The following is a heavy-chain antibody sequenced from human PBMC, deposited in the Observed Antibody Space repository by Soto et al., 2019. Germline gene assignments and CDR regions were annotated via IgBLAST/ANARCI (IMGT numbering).Heavy chain of an antibody. V-gene: IGHV3-23*01. CDR3: VKDTVVVINGGDFDY. CDR2: ISGDAGRT. Sequence: EVQLLESGGALVQPGGSLRLSCEASGFTYVKYAMSWVRQAPGKGLEWVSGISGDAGRTFYADSVKGRFTISRDNSEYTVYLQMNSLRVEDTAVYYCVKDTVVVINGGDFDYWGQGTLVTVSS. J-gene: IGHJ4*02. D-gene: IGHD3-22*01. CDR1: GFTYVKYA.